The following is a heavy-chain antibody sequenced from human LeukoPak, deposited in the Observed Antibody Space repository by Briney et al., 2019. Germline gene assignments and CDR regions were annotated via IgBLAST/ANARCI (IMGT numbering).Heavy chain of an antibody. CDR3: ARDIWARTYYYDSSGDY. J-gene: IGHJ4*02. CDR1: GYTFTGYY. V-gene: IGHV1-2*02. Sequence: EASVKVSCKASGYTFTGYYMHWVRQAPGQGLEWMGWINPNSGGTNYAQKFQGRVTMTRDTSISTAYMELSRLRSDDTAVYYCARDIWARTYYYDSSGDYWGQGTLVTVSS. D-gene: IGHD3-22*01. CDR2: INPNSGGT.